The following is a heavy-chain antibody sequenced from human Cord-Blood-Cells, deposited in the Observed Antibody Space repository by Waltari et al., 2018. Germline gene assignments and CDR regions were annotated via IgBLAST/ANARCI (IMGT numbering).Heavy chain of an antibody. V-gene: IGHV1-2*04. J-gene: IGHJ6*02. Sequence: QVQLVQSGAEVKKPGASVKVSCKASGYTFTGYYMHWVRKAPGQGTEWMGWINHNRVGTKHAQKFQGCVPMTMDTSIITAYMELSRLRSDDTALYYCARGKCRSGDYSNYYYYYGMDVWGQGTTVTVSS. CDR1: GYTFTGYY. CDR3: ARGKCRSGDYSNYYYYYGMDV. D-gene: IGHD4-4*01. CDR2: INHNRVGT.